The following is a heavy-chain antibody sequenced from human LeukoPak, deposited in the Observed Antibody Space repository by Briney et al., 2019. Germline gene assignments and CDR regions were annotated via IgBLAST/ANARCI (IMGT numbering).Heavy chain of an antibody. CDR1: GFTFGDYA. J-gene: IGHJ6*03. CDR2: ISPRGDIT. V-gene: IGHV3-23*01. CDR3: AKNGDRGAYCSGGSCYPYFYYYMDV. Sequence: GGSLRLSCTASGFTFGDYAMSWFRQAPGKGLEWVSGISPRGDITYYKDSVRGRFTISRDNFKNTVSLQLNSLRAEDTAMYYCAKNGDRGAYCSGGSCYPYFYYYMDVWGKGTTVTISS. D-gene: IGHD2-15*01.